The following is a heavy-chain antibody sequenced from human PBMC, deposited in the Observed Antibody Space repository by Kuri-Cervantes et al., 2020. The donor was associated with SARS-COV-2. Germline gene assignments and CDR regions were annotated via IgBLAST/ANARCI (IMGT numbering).Heavy chain of an antibody. Sequence: LSLTCAASGFTFSSYSMNWVRQAPGKGLEWVSYISSSSSTIYYADSVKGRFTISRDNAKNSLYLQMNSLRDEDTAVYYCARDRLDIVVVVAATSDAFDIWGQGTMVTVSS. J-gene: IGHJ3*02. V-gene: IGHV3-48*02. D-gene: IGHD2-15*01. CDR1: GFTFSSYS. CDR3: ARDRLDIVVVVAATSDAFDI. CDR2: ISSSSSTI.